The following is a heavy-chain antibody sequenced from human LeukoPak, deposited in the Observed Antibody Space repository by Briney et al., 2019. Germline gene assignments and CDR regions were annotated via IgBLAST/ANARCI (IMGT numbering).Heavy chain of an antibody. J-gene: IGHJ6*03. CDR3: ARAVTTVEYYYYMDV. D-gene: IGHD4-11*01. V-gene: IGHV4-30-2*01. Sequence: TSETLPLTCTVSGGSISSGGYYWSWIRQPPGKGLEWIGCIYHSGTTYYKPSLKSRVTISVDRSKNQFSLKLSSVTAADTAVYYCARAVTTVEYYYYMDVWGKGTTVTVSS. CDR2: IYHSGTT. CDR1: GGSISSGGYY.